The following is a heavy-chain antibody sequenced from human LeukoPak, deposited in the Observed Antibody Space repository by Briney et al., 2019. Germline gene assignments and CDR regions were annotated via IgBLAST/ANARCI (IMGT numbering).Heavy chain of an antibody. Sequence: GASVKVSCKASGYTFTGYYMHWVRQAPGQGLEWMGWINPNSGGTNYAQKFQGWVTMTRDTSISTAYMELSRLRSDDTAVYYCAISSGWYGDYYYGMDVWGQGTTVTVSS. CDR3: AISSGWYGDYYYGMDV. V-gene: IGHV1-2*04. CDR2: INPNSGGT. J-gene: IGHJ6*02. D-gene: IGHD6-19*01. CDR1: GYTFTGYY.